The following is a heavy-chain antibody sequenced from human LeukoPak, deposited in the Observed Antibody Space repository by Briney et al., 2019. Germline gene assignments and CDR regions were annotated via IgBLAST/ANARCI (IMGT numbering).Heavy chain of an antibody. Sequence: PSETLSLTCTVSGGSISSYYWSWIRQPPGKGLEWIGYIYYSGSTNYNPSLKSRVTISVDTSKNQFSLKLSSVTAAVTAVYYCARVGYYGSGSYQDYWGQGTLVTVSS. D-gene: IGHD3-10*01. CDR2: IYYSGST. CDR3: ARVGYYGSGSYQDY. V-gene: IGHV4-59*01. J-gene: IGHJ4*02. CDR1: GGSISSYY.